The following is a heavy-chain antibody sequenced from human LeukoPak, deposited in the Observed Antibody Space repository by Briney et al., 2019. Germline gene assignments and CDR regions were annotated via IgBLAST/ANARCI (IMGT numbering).Heavy chain of an antibody. V-gene: IGHV3-23*01. D-gene: IGHD2/OR15-2a*01. CDR3: AKEEGGTYFNNWFDP. CDR2: VSGSGGST. CDR1: GFTFDDYA. J-gene: IGHJ5*02. Sequence: GGSLRLSCAASGFTFDDYAMSWVRQAPGKGLEWVSAVSGSGGSTYYAGSVEGRFTISRDNSKNTLYLQMNSLRAEDTAVYYCAKEEGGTYFNNWFDPWGQGTLVTVSS.